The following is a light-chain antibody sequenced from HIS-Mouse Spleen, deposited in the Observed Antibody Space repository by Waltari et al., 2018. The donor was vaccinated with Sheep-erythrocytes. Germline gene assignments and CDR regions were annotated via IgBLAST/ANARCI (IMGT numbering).Light chain of an antibody. CDR2: EGS. J-gene: IGLJ3*02. CDR3: CSYAGSSTPWV. V-gene: IGLV2-23*01. Sequence: QSALTQPASVSGSPGQSITISCTGTSSDVGRYNLVSWYQQHPGKAPKLMIYEGSKRPSGVSNRFSGSKSGNTASLTIYGLQAEDEADYYCCSYAGSSTPWVFGGGTKLTVL. CDR1: SSDVGRYNL.